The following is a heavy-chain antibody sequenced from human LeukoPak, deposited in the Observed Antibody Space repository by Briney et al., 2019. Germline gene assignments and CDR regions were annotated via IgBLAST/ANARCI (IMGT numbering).Heavy chain of an antibody. CDR3: ARLRYYGSGSYLDH. D-gene: IGHD3-10*01. V-gene: IGHV3-66*01. Sequence: GRSLRLSCAASGFTFNSYSMHWVRQAPGKGLEWVSLIYTNTSTYYSDSLKGRFTISRDKSTLYLQLNSLRVDDTAVYYCARLRYYGSGSYLDHWGQGTLVTVSS. CDR1: GFTFNSYS. CDR2: IYTNTST. J-gene: IGHJ4*02.